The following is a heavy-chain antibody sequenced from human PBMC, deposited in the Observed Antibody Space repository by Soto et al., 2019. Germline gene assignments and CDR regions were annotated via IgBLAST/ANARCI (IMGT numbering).Heavy chain of an antibody. Sequence: SETLSLTCTVSGGSITGKYWSWIRQPARKGLEWIGRIYSSGSTNYNPSLKSRVTMSEDTSKNQFSLRLTSVTAADTAMYYCARETYCSSGSCYVADYWGQGTLVTVSS. CDR2: IYSSGST. CDR3: ARETYCSSGSCYVADY. D-gene: IGHD2-2*01. V-gene: IGHV4-4*07. J-gene: IGHJ4*02. CDR1: GGSITGKY.